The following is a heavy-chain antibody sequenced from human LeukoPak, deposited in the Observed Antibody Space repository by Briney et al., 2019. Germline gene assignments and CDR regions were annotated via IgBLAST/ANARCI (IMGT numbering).Heavy chain of an antibody. CDR1: GYTFTSYY. J-gene: IGHJ3*02. Sequence: GASVKVSCKASGYTFTSYYMHWVRQAPGQGLEWMGIINPSGGSTSYAQKFQGRVTMTRDMSTSTVYMELSSLRSEDTAVYYCARSRYFREDAFDIWGQGTMVTVSS. CDR2: INPSGGST. V-gene: IGHV1-46*01. CDR3: ARSRYFREDAFDI. D-gene: IGHD2/OR15-2a*01.